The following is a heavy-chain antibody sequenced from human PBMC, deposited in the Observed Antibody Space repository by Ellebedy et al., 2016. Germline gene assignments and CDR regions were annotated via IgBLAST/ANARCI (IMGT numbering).Heavy chain of an antibody. Sequence: SETLSLTCTVSRGSISSGGYYWSWIRQHPGTGLEWIGYIYDSGSTYYNPSLKSRVTISVDTSKNQLSLKLSSVTAADTAVYYCAGDSSASTASDGFDIWGQGTMVTVSS. CDR3: AGDSSASTASDGFDI. D-gene: IGHD5-24*01. CDR1: RGSISSGGYY. J-gene: IGHJ3*02. CDR2: IYDSGST. V-gene: IGHV4-31*03.